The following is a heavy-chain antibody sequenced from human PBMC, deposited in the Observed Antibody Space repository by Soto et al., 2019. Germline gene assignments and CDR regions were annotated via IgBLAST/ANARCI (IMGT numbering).Heavy chain of an antibody. J-gene: IGHJ4*02. CDR2: INPSGGST. V-gene: IGHV1-46*01. D-gene: IGHD6-19*01. CDR1: GYTVTSYG. CDR3: ARPPVAGTQSSGYFDY. Sequence: ASVKVSCKASGYTVTSYGISWVRQAPGQGLEWMGIINPSGGSTSYAQKFQGRVTMTRDTSTRTVYMELSSLRSEDTAVYYCARPPVAGTQSSGYFDYWGQGTLVTVSS.